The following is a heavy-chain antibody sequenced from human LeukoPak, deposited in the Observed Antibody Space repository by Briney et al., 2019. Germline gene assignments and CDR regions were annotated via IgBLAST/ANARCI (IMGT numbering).Heavy chain of an antibody. CDR1: GYTFSDYY. J-gene: IGHJ4*02. V-gene: IGHV1-2*02. CDR3: ARERVPDAIVPC. CDR2: INPNSGGT. D-gene: IGHD2-2*02. Sequence: ASVKVSCKASGYTFSDYYIHWVRQAPGQGLEWMGWINPNSGGTNYEQKFQGRVTMTRDTSISTAYMELSRLRSDDTAVYYCARERVPDAIVPCWGQGTLVTVSS.